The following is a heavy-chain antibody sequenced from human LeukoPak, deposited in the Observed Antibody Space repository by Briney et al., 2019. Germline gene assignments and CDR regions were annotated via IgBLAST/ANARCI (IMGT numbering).Heavy chain of an antibody. CDR1: EFTFGEYG. V-gene: IGHV3-49*04. D-gene: IGHD3-22*01. CDR2: IRSKGHGGTT. Sequence: GGSLRLSCTASEFTFGEYGMSWVRQAPGKGLEWIGFIRSKGHGGTTEYAASVKGRFTISRDDSKSIAYLQLNSLKTEDTAVYYCTLTMIVVARSHFDYWGQGTLVTVSS. J-gene: IGHJ4*02. CDR3: TLTMIVVARSHFDY.